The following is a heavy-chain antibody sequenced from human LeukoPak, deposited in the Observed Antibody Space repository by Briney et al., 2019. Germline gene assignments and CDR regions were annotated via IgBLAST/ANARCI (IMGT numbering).Heavy chain of an antibody. CDR3: ASAGYSSGWYHY. CDR2: IYYRGDT. CDR1: GCSINSGSYY. Sequence: PSETLSLTCTVSGCSINSGSYYWSWIRQPPEKGLEWLGYIYYRGDTNYNPSFKSRVTILLDTSKNQSSLKVKSVTAADTAVYYCASAGYSSGWYHYWGQGTRVTVSS. D-gene: IGHD6-13*01. J-gene: IGHJ4*02. V-gene: IGHV4-31*03.